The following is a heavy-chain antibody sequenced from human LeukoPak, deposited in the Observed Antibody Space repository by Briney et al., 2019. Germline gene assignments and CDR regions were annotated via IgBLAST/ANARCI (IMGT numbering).Heavy chain of an antibody. CDR2: IYTSGST. CDR3: ARGQDGLNYYDSSGYQDYYYYYMDV. J-gene: IGHJ6*03. V-gene: IGHV4-61*02. CDR1: RGSISSGSYY. D-gene: IGHD3-22*01. Sequence: SQTLSLTCTVSRGSISSGSYYWSWIRQPAGKGLEWIGRIYTSGSTNYNPSLKSRVTISVDTSKNQFSLKLSSVTAADTAVYYCARGQDGLNYYDSSGYQDYYYYYMDVWGKGTTVTVS.